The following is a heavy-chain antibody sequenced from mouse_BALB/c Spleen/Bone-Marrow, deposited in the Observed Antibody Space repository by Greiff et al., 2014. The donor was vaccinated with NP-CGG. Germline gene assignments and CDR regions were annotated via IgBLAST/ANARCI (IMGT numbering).Heavy chain of an antibody. CDR2: INPYNGDT. J-gene: IGHJ4*01. CDR1: GYSFTGYF. V-gene: IGHV1-20*02. D-gene: IGHD1-1*01. Sequence: VQLQQSGPELVKPGASVKISCKASGYSFTGYFMNWVMQSHGESLEWIGRINPYNGDTFYNQKFKGKATLTVDKSSSTAHRELRSLASEDSAVYYCAREGYYYGSSYGNAMDYWGQGTSVTVSS. CDR3: AREGYYYGSSYGNAMDY.